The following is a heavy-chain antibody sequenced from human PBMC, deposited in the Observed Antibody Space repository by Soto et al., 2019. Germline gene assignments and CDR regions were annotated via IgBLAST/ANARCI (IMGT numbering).Heavy chain of an antibody. D-gene: IGHD2-8*01. J-gene: IGHJ6*02. Sequence: QLVQSGAEVKEPGSTVKVSCRASGFNFRRSAISWVRQTPGQGLEWVGATVVLFGTANYAQKFRGRVTITADADANIASLEISIVNSEDSTSWCSVRVSIMVQTESDAFEAWGQGTTVT. CDR1: GFNFRRSA. V-gene: IGHV1-69*01. CDR3: VRVSIMVQTESDAFEA. CDR2: TVVLFGTA.